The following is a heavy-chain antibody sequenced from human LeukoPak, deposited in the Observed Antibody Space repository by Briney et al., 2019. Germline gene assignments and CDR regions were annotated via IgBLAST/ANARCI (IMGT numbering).Heavy chain of an antibody. CDR3: TTSGNYFGDY. CDR1: GFTFSTYA. D-gene: IGHD1-26*01. J-gene: IGHJ4*02. V-gene: IGHV3-23*01. CDR2: INDSGGST. Sequence: PGGSLRLSCAASGFTFSTYAMSWVRQAPGAGLDWVSSINDSGGSTYYTDSVKGRFTISRDNSKNTLYLQMNSLRAEDTAVYYCTTSGNYFGDYWGQATPATVSS.